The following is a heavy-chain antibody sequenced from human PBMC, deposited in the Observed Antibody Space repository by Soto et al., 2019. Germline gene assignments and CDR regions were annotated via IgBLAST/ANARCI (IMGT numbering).Heavy chain of an antibody. CDR1: GFTFSNYA. CDR3: AKLVLEGYNYDAFGY. Sequence: EVQLLESGGGLVQPGGSLRLSCAASGFTFSNYAMSWVRQAPGKGLEWVSGISRSGESTFYADSVKGRFTVSRDNSKNTLYMQMNSRRGEDTALYYCAKLVLEGYNYDAFGYWGQGTLVTVSS. V-gene: IGHV3-23*01. CDR2: ISRSGEST. J-gene: IGHJ4*02. D-gene: IGHD5-12*01.